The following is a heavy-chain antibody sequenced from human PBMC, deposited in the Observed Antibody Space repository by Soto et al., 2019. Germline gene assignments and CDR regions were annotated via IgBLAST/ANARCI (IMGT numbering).Heavy chain of an antibody. J-gene: IGHJ6*03. CDR2: IIPILGIA. CDR3: AREYCSGVGCYYYYMDV. CDR1: GGTFSSYT. Sequence: GASVKVSCKASGGTFSSYTISWVRQAPGQGLEWMGRIIPILGIANYAQKFQGRVTITADKSTSTAYMELSSLRSEDTAVYYCAREYCSGVGCYYYYMDVWGKGTTVTVSS. D-gene: IGHD2-15*01. V-gene: IGHV1-69*04.